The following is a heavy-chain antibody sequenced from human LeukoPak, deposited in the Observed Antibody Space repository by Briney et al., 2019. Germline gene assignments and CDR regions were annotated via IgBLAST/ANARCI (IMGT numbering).Heavy chain of an antibody. CDR3: VRDVGGDSRGFGF. D-gene: IGHD3-22*01. CDR2: INSGGST. CDR1: GFTLSSYY. V-gene: IGHV3-66*01. J-gene: IGHJ4*02. Sequence: PGGSLRLSCAASGFTLSSYYMSWVRQAPGKGLEWVSDINSGGSTYYSDSVKGRLTISRDNSKNTLYLQMNIVRAADTAVYYCVRDVGGDSRGFGFWGQGTLVTVSS.